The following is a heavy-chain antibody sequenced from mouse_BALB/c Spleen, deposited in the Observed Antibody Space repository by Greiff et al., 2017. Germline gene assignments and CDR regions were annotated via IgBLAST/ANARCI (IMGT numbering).Heavy chain of an antibody. CDR1: GFSLTGYG. Sequence: VMLVESGPGLVAPSQSLSITCTVSGFSLTGYGVNWVRQPPGKGLEWLGMIWGDGSTDYNSALKSRLSISKDNSKSQVFLKMNSLQTDDTARYYCAREDYGNHGYFDVWGAGTTVTVSS. CDR2: IWGDGST. J-gene: IGHJ1*01. V-gene: IGHV2-6-7*01. CDR3: AREDYGNHGYFDV. D-gene: IGHD2-1*01.